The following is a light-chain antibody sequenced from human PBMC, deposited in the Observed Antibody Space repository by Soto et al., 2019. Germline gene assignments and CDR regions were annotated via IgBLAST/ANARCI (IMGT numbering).Light chain of an antibody. CDR2: DTS. Sequence: EIVLMQSPGTLSLSPGEGATLSCRASQSVNSNYLAWYQQKPGQAPTVLIFDTSRRATGVPDRFSGSGSGTDFTLTSSRLEPDDVAVYCCQQYGSSQFTFGPGTKVNIK. V-gene: IGKV3-20*01. CDR1: QSVNSNY. CDR3: QQYGSSQFT. J-gene: IGKJ3*01.